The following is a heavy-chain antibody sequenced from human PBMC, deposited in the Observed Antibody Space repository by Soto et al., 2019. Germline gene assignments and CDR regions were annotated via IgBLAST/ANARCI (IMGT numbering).Heavy chain of an antibody. CDR2: IKQDGSEK. CDR3: ARQDSVTTFSEYFQH. J-gene: IGHJ1*01. D-gene: IGHD4-17*01. CDR1: GFTFSSYW. V-gene: IGHV3-7*01. Sequence: EVQLVESGGGLVQPGGSLRLSCAASGFTFSSYWMSWVRQAPGKGLEWVANIKQDGSEKYYVDSVKGRFTISRDNAKNSLYLQMNSLRAEDTAVYYCARQDSVTTFSEYFQHWGQGTLVTVSS.